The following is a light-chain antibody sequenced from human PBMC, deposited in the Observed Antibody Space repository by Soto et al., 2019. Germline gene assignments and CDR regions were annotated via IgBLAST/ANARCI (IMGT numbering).Light chain of an antibody. Sequence: IVITHSPSTLSVSTGERATLSCRASQSVSSNLAWYQQKPGQAPRLLIYGASTRATGIPARFSGSGSGTEFTLTISSLQSEDFAVYYCQQYNNWTRTFGQGTKVDIK. J-gene: IGKJ1*01. CDR3: QQYNNWTRT. CDR2: GAS. V-gene: IGKV3-15*01. CDR1: QSVSSN.